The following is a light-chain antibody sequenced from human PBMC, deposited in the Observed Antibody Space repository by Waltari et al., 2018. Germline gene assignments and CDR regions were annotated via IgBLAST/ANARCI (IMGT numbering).Light chain of an antibody. CDR2: LGS. CDR1: QSLLHSNGYNY. V-gene: IGKV2-28*01. J-gene: IGKJ1*01. Sequence: DIVMTQSPLSLPVTPGEPASISCRSSQSLLHSNGYNYLDWYLQKLGQSPQLLIYLGSNRASGVPDRFSGSGSGTDFTLKISRVEAEDVGVYYCMQALQTPPTFGQGTKVEIK. CDR3: MQALQTPPT.